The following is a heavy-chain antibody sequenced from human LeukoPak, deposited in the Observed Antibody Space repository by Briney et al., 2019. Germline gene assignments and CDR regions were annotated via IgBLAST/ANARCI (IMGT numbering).Heavy chain of an antibody. Sequence: ASVTVTCKGSGYTFTSYYMHWVRQPPGQGLEWMGIINLSCGSTSYAQKFQGRVTMTRDTSTSTVYMELSSLRSEDTAVYYCARDWSTLRSVGSSGWLFDYWGQGTLVTVSS. CDR3: ARDWSTLRSVGSSGWLFDY. CDR1: GYTFTSYY. D-gene: IGHD6-19*01. CDR2: INLSCGST. V-gene: IGHV1-46*01. J-gene: IGHJ4*02.